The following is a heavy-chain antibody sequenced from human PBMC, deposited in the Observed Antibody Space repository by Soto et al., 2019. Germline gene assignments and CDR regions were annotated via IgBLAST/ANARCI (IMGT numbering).Heavy chain of an antibody. CDR2: IIPILGIA. V-gene: IGHV1-69*08. CDR3: ARDLLVATNTCSYYGMDV. CDR1: GGTFSSYT. J-gene: IGHJ6*02. D-gene: IGHD5-12*01. Sequence: QVQLVQSGAEVKKPGSSVKVSCKASGGTFSSYTISWVRQAPGQGLEWMGRIIPILGIANYAQKFQGRVTITADKXTXTXXMELSSLRSEDTAVYYCARDLLVATNTCSYYGMDVWGQGTTVTVSS.